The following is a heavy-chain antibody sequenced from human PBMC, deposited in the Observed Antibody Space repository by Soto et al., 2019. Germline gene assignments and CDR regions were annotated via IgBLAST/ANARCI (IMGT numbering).Heavy chain of an antibody. CDR2: IYPGDSDT. CDR1: GYSFTSYW. V-gene: IGHV5-51*01. CDR3: AIQHTIWMVDEGWYFDY. D-gene: IGHD3-9*01. Sequence: PGESLKISCKGSGYSFTSYWIGWVRQMHGKGLEWMGIIYPGDSDTRYSPSFQGQVTISADKSISTAYLQWSSLKASDTAMYYCAIQHTIWMVDEGWYFDYWGQGTLVTVSS. J-gene: IGHJ4*02.